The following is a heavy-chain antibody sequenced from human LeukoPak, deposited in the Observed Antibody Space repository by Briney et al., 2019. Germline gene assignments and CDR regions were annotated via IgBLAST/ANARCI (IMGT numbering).Heavy chain of an antibody. D-gene: IGHD2-15*01. CDR2: IWYDGSNK. V-gene: IGHV3-33*01. CDR3: AREGSGGSRHNWFDP. CDR1: GFTFSSYG. J-gene: IGHJ5*02. Sequence: GSLRLSCAASGFTFSSYGMHWVRQAPGKGLEWVAVIWYDGSNKYYADSVKGRFTISRDNSKNTLYLQMNSLRAEDTAVYYCAREGSGGSRHNWFDPWGQGTLVTVSS.